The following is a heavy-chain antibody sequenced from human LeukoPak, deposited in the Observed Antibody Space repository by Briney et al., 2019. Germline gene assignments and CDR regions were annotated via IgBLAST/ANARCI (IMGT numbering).Heavy chain of an antibody. Sequence: PSETRSLTCAVYGGSFSGHYWNWIRQPPGKGLEWIGGINHDGSTNSNPSLRSRVTISVDTSKNQFSLRLTSVSAADTAVYYCARGARYLGWFVVGRPPSEYYLDNWGQGTQVTVSS. D-gene: IGHD3-3*01. V-gene: IGHV4-34*01. CDR2: INHDGST. CDR3: ARGARYLGWFVVGRPPSEYYLDN. CDR1: GGSFSGHY. J-gene: IGHJ4*02.